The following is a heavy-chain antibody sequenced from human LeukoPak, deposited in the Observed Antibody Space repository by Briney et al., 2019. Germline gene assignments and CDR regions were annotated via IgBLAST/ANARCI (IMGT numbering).Heavy chain of an antibody. CDR3: ASTLKVTTPFSLRY. CDR2: INPNSGGT. CDR1: GYTFTGYY. Sequence: ASVKVSCKASGYTFTGYYMHWVRQAPGQGLEWMGWINPNSGGTNYAQKFQGWVTLTRDTSISTAYMELSSLRSDGTAVYYCASTLKVTTPFSLRYWGQGTLVTVSS. J-gene: IGHJ4*02. V-gene: IGHV1-2*04. D-gene: IGHD2-8*01.